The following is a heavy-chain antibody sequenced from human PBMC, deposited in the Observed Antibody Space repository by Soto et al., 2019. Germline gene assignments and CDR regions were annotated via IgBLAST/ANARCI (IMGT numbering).Heavy chain of an antibody. CDR3: ARHPLWGEWLFAKKGGNWFDP. Sequence: QLQLQESGPGLVKPSETLSLTCTVSGGSISSSSYYWGWIRQPPGKGLEWIGSIYYSGSTYYNPSLKNRVTISEDTSKNQFSLKLSSVTVAHTAVSYCARHPLWGEWLFAKKGGNWFDPWAQGTLVTVSS. D-gene: IGHD3-3*01. V-gene: IGHV4-39*01. CDR1: GGSISSSSYY. J-gene: IGHJ5*02. CDR2: IYYSGST.